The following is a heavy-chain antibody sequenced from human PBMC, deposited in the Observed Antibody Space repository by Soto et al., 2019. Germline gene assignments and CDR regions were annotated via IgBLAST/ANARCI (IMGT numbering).Heavy chain of an antibody. Sequence: QVQLVESGGGVVQPGRSLRLSCAASGFTFSSYAMHRLPQTPRKGLEWVTVISYDGSNKCYADSVKGRFTISRDNSKNTLYLQMNSLGAEHTAVYYCARPLWRNGLNWGYFDLWGRGTLVTVAS. V-gene: IGHV3-30-3*01. CDR1: GFTFSSYA. CDR2: ISYDGSNK. J-gene: IGHJ2*01. D-gene: IGHD3-3*01. CDR3: ARPLWRNGLNWGYFDL.